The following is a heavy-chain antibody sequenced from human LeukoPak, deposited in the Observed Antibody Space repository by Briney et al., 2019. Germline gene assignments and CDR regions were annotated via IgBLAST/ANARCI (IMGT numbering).Heavy chain of an antibody. J-gene: IGHJ4*02. D-gene: IGHD1-26*01. CDR3: AEEEGATAFDY. CDR2: IIPIFGTA. Sequence: GASVKVSCXASGGTFSSYAISWVRLAPGQGLEWMGRIIPIFGTANYAQKFQGRVTITTDESTSTAYMELSSLRSEDTAVYYCAEEEGATAFDYWGRGTLVTVSS. CDR1: GGTFSSYA. V-gene: IGHV1-69*05.